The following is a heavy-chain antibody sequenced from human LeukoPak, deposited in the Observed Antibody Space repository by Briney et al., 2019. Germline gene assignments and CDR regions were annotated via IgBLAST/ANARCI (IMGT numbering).Heavy chain of an antibody. Sequence: GGSLRLSCAASGFTFRSYSMNWVRQAPGKGLEWVAFIRYDGSNKYYADSVKGRFTISRDNSKNTLYLQMNSLRAEDTAVYYCAKDLGSSWPLYFDYWGQGTLVTVSS. J-gene: IGHJ4*02. CDR2: IRYDGSNK. CDR3: AKDLGSSWPLYFDY. V-gene: IGHV3-30*02. D-gene: IGHD6-13*01. CDR1: GFTFRSYS.